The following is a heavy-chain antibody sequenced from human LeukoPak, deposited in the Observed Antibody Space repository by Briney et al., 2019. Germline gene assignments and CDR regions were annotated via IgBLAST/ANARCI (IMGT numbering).Heavy chain of an antibody. D-gene: IGHD6-19*01. Sequence: GESLKISCKASGYSFTTDWIAWVRQMPGKGLEWMGIIYPGDFDTRYCPSFQGQVTISADNSISTAYLQWSSLKASDTGMYYCARGGRRAVAGTFDYWGQGTLVTVSS. CDR2: IYPGDFDT. CDR1: GYSFTTDW. V-gene: IGHV5-51*01. J-gene: IGHJ4*02. CDR3: ARGGRRAVAGTFDY.